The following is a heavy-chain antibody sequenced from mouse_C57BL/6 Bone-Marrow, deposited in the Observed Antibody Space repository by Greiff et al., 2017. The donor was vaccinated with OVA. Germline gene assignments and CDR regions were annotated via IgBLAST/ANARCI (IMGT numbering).Heavy chain of an antibody. D-gene: IGHD1-1*01. CDR3: ARDNYGSSYPLAY. J-gene: IGHJ3*01. Sequence: DVKLVESGGGLVKPGGSLKLSCAASGFTFSSYAMSWVRQTPEKRLEWVATISDGGSYTYYPDNVKGRFTISRDNAKNNLYLQMSHLKSEDTAMYYCARDNYGSSYPLAYWGQGTLVTVSA. CDR1: GFTFSSYA. CDR2: ISDGGSYT. V-gene: IGHV5-4*01.